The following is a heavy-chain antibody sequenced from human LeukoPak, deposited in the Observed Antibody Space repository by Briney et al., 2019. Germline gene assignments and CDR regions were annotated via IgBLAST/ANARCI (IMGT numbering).Heavy chain of an antibody. CDR1: GYTFTSYG. CDR3: ARLVYYDSSGYYYLWFDP. D-gene: IGHD3-22*01. CDR2: ISAYNGNT. J-gene: IGHJ5*02. Sequence: GASVKVSCKASGYTFTSYGISWVRQAPGQGLEWMGWISAYNGNTNYAQKLQGRVTMTTDTSTGTAYMELRSLRSDDTAVYYCARLVYYDSSGYYYLWFDPWGQGTLVTVSS. V-gene: IGHV1-18*01.